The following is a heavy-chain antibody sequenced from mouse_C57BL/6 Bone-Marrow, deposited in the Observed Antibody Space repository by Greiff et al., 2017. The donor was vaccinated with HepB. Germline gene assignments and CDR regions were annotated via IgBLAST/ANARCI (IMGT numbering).Heavy chain of an antibody. J-gene: IGHJ3*01. CDR1: GYTFTDYN. Sequence: VQLQQSGPELVKPGASVKMSCKASGYTFTDYNMHWVKQSHGKSLEWIGYINPNNGGTSYNQKFKGKATLTVNKSSSTAYMELRSLTAEDAAIYCCASYRGPAWFAYWGQGTLVTVSA. V-gene: IGHV1-22*01. CDR2: INPNNGGT. CDR3: ASYRGPAWFAY.